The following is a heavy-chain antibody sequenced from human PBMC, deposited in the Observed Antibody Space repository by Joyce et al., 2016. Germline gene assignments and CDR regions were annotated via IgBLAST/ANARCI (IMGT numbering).Heavy chain of an antibody. Sequence: QVTLKESGPVLVKPTETLTLTCTVSGFSLSTARMGMSWIRQPPGKALEWLAHIFSDDANSYSTSLKSRLTISKDTSKNQVVLTMTNMDPVDTATYYCAREYCGGDCYHHYFDFWGQGTLVTVSS. J-gene: IGHJ4*02. CDR2: IFSDDAN. V-gene: IGHV2-26*01. CDR1: GFSLSTARMG. D-gene: IGHD2-21*02. CDR3: AREYCGGDCYHHYFDF.